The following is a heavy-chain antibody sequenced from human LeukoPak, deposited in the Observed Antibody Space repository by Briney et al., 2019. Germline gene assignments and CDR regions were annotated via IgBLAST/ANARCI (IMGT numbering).Heavy chain of an antibody. Sequence: LPGGPLRLSCAASGFTFSSYWMSWVRQAPGKRREWVANIMQEGSEKYYVDSVKGRFTISRDNAKNSLYLQMNSLRAEDTAVYYCAREKISGSLDYWGQGTLVTVSS. V-gene: IGHV3-7*01. CDR3: AREKISGSLDY. D-gene: IGHD1-26*01. J-gene: IGHJ4*02. CDR1: GFTFSSYW. CDR2: IMQEGSEK.